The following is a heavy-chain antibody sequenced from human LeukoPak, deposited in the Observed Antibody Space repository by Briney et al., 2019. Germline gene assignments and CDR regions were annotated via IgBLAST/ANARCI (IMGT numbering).Heavy chain of an antibody. V-gene: IGHV3-11*04. D-gene: IGHD3-16*01. Sequence: PGGSLRLSCAASGFTFSDYYMSWIRQAPGKGLEWVSYISSSGSTIYYADSVKGRFTISRDNSKNSLYLQMNSLRTEDTAVYYCARGPHYYDYVWEPFDYWGQGTLVTVSS. J-gene: IGHJ4*02. CDR1: GFTFSDYY. CDR3: ARGPHYYDYVWEPFDY. CDR2: ISSSGSTI.